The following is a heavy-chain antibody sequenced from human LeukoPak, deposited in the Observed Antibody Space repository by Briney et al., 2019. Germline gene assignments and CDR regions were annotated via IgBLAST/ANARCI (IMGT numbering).Heavy chain of an antibody. J-gene: IGHJ5*02. CDR2: IYTSGST. CDR3: ARDSKGYCSGGSCYSIAYWFDP. CDR1: GGSISSYY. Sequence: PSETLSLTCTVSGGSISSYYWSWIRQPAGKGLEWIGRIYTSGSTNYNPSLKSRVTMSVDTYKNQFSLKLSSVTAADTAVYYCARDSKGYCSGGSCYSIAYWFDPWGQGTLVTVSS. V-gene: IGHV4-4*07. D-gene: IGHD2-15*01.